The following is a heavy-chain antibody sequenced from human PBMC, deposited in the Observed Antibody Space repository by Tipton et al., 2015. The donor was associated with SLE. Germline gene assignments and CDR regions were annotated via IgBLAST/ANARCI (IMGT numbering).Heavy chain of an antibody. V-gene: IGHV4-4*07. D-gene: IGHD2-15*01. CDR3: AGAWQGYCSGGTCYVLDY. CDR1: DGSINSYY. J-gene: IGHJ4*02. CDR2: IYTSGST. Sequence: TLSLTCTVSDGSINSYYWNWIRQPAGKGLEWIGRIYTSGSTDYNPSLKSRVTMSLDKSKNQFSLKLRSVTAADTAVYYCAGAWQGYCSGGTCYVLDYWGQGTLVTVSS.